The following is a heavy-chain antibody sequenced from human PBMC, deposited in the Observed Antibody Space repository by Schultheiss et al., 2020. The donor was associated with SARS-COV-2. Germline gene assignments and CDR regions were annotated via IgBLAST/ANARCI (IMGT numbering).Heavy chain of an antibody. CDR1: GGTFSRYR. D-gene: IGHD3-3*01. CDR3: ARDAPQLEWPNYYGMDV. J-gene: IGHJ6*02. CDR2: ISAYNGNT. Sequence: ASVKVSCKASGGTFSRYRISWVRQAPGQGLEWMGWISAYNGNTNYAQKLQGRVTMTTDTSTSTAYMELRSLRSDDTAVYYCARDAPQLEWPNYYGMDVWGQGTTVTVSS. V-gene: IGHV1-18*01.